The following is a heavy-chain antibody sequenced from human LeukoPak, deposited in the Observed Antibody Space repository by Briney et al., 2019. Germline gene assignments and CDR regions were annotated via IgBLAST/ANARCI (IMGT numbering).Heavy chain of an antibody. V-gene: IGHV3-30-3*01. D-gene: IGHD3-22*01. Sequence: PGGSLRLSCAASGFTFSSYAMHWVRQAPGKGLEWVAVISYDGSNKYYADSVKGRFTISRDNSKNTLYLQMNSLRAEDTAVYYCARGHNYYDSSGSPAYYFDYWGQGTLVTVSS. CDR1: GFTFSSYA. J-gene: IGHJ4*02. CDR3: ARGHNYYDSSGSPAYYFDY. CDR2: ISYDGSNK.